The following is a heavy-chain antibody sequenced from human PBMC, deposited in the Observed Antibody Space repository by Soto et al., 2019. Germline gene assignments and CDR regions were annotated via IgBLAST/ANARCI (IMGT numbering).Heavy chain of an antibody. J-gene: IGHJ4*02. CDR1: GVTVSNHY. V-gene: IGHV3-66*01. Sequence: AACGVTVSNHYMSWVRKAPGKGLEWVSLIYSGGSTYYADSVKGRFTISRDSSKNTLYLQMNSLRAEDTAMYYCAAYTHKGYWGQGTLVTVSS. CDR3: AAYTHKGY. CDR2: IYSGGST. D-gene: IGHD3-16*01.